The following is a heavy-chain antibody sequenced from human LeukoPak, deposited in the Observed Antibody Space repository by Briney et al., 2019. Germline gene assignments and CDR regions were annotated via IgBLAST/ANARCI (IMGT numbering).Heavy chain of an antibody. V-gene: IGHV3-30*18. CDR1: GFTFSSYG. D-gene: IGHD2-8*01. CDR2: ISYDGSNK. J-gene: IGHJ3*02. Sequence: PGGSLRLSCAASGFTFSSYGMHWVRQAPGKGLEWVAVISYDGSNKYYADSVKGRFTISRDNSKNTLYLQMNSLRAEDTAVYYCAKDRGGAYCTNGVCRYDAFDIWGQGTMVTVSS. CDR3: AKDRGGAYCTNGVCRYDAFDI.